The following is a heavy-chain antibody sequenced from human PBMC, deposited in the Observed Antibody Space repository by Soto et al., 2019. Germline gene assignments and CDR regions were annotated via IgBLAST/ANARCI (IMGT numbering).Heavy chain of an antibody. CDR1: GFSLSTSGVG. CDR3: AHSLDPVRGGQQLVLYFDY. CDR2: IYWDDDK. Sequence: SGPTLVNPTQTLTLTCTFSGFSLSTSGVGVGWIRQPPGKALEWLALIYWDDDKRYSPSLKSRLTITKDNSKNQVVLTMTNMDPVDTATYYGAHSLDPVRGGQQLVLYFDYWGQGTLVTVSS. V-gene: IGHV2-5*02. D-gene: IGHD6-13*01. J-gene: IGHJ4*02.